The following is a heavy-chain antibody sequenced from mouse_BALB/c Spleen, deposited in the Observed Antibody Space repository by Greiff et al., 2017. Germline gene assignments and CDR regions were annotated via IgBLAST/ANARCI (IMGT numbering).Heavy chain of an antibody. V-gene: IGHV6-6*02. CDR3: TMISSY. D-gene: IGHD2-4*01. Sequence: EVKLQESGGGLLQPGGSLKLSCAASGFTFGSYTMSWVRQTPEKGLEWVAEIRLKSNNYATHYAESVKGRFTISRDDSKSSVYLQMNNLRAEDTGIYYCTMISSYWGQGTLVTVSA. J-gene: IGHJ3*01. CDR1: GFTFGSYT. CDR2: IRLKSNNYAT.